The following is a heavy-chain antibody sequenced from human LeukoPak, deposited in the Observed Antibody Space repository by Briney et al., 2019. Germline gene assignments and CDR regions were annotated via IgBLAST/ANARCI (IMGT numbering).Heavy chain of an antibody. CDR2: IGYDGTNK. D-gene: IGHD1-26*01. J-gene: IGHJ4*02. Sequence: PGGSLRLSCAASGFSFSDFGMHWVRQAPGEGLEWVAYIGYDGTNKYYADSVKGRFTISRDNSKNTVHLQMNSLRGVDTALYYCARDLTRNYYCIAYWGQGTLVTVSS. V-gene: IGHV3-30*02. CDR1: GFSFSDFG. CDR3: ARDLTRNYYCIAY.